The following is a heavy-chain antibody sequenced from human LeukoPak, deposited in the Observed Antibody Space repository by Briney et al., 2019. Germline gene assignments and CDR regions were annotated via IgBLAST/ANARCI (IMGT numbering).Heavy chain of an antibody. Sequence: SETLSLTCAAYGGSFSGYYWSWIRQPPGKGLEWIGEINHSGSTNYNPSLKSRVTISVDTSKNQFSLKLSSVTAADTAVYYCATTAIYDFWSGYYRLDPPRDWGQGTLVTVSS. V-gene: IGHV4-34*01. CDR2: INHSGST. CDR3: ATTAIYDFWSGYYRLDPPRD. CDR1: GGSFSGYY. J-gene: IGHJ4*02. D-gene: IGHD3-3*01.